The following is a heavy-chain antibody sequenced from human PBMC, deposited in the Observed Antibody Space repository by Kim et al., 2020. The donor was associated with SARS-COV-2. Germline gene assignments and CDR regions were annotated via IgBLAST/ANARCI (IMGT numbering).Heavy chain of an antibody. CDR3: AKDRMSDYYDSSGYYDY. J-gene: IGHJ4*02. Sequence: GGSLRLSCAASGFTFSSYAMSWVRQAPGKGLEWVSAISGSGGSTYYADSVKGRFTISRDNSKNTLYLQMNSLRAEDTAVYYCAKDRMSDYYDSSGYYDYWGQGTLVTVSS. CDR2: ISGSGGST. V-gene: IGHV3-23*01. D-gene: IGHD3-22*01. CDR1: GFTFSSYA.